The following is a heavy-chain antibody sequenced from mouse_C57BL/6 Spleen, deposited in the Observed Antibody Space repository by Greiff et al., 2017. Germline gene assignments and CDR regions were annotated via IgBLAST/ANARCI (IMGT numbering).Heavy chain of an antibody. CDR2: IDPSDSYT. Sequence: QVQLQQPGAELVKPGASVKLSCKASGYTFTSYWMQWVKQRPGQGLEWIGEIDPSDSYTNYNQKFKGKATLTVDTSSSAAYMQLSSLTSEDSAVYYCARAYGSSYVYWYFDVWGTGTTVTVSS. D-gene: IGHD1-1*01. V-gene: IGHV1-50*01. CDR3: ARAYGSSYVYWYFDV. J-gene: IGHJ1*03. CDR1: GYTFTSYW.